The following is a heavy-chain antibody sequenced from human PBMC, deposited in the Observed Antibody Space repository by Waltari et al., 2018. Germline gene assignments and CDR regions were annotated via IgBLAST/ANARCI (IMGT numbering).Heavy chain of an antibody. CDR2: INPNSGGT. V-gene: IGHV1-2*02. J-gene: IGHJ4*02. CDR1: GYTFTGYC. Sequence: QVQLVQSGAEVTQPGASVKVSCKASGYTFTGYCLHWMRQAAGQGLEWIGRINPNSGGTNYEKKFQGSVTTTRDTSCSTAYMVLSRLRSDDTAVYYCAGSVVIAIPSLFDYWGQGTLVTVSS. CDR3: AGSVVIAIPSLFDY. D-gene: IGHD2-21*01.